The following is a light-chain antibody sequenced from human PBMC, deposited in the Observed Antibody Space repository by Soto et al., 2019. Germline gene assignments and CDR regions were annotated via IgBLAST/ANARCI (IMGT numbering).Light chain of an antibody. CDR3: QQRSNWAT. V-gene: IGKV3-11*01. CDR1: QYINTR. Sequence: EIVLTQSPATLSSFPGDRVTLSCRASQYINTRLAWYQHRPGQAPRLLIYDASNRATGIPARFSGSGSGTDFTLTISSLEPEDFAVYYCQQRSNWATFGQGTHWRL. J-gene: IGKJ5*01. CDR2: DAS.